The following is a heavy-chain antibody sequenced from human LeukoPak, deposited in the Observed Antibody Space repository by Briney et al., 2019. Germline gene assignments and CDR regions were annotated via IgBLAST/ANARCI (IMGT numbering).Heavy chain of an antibody. CDR3: ARLADCSSSSCRSFDY. Sequence: ASVKLSCTASGYPFTGYYLHWVRHAPGQGLEWMGWINPNSGFTNYAQKFQGRVTMTRDTSISTAYMELSRLRSDDTAVYYCARLADCSSSSCRSFDYWGQGTLVTVSS. V-gene: IGHV1-2*02. D-gene: IGHD2-2*01. CDR1: GYPFTGYY. J-gene: IGHJ4*02. CDR2: INPNSGFT.